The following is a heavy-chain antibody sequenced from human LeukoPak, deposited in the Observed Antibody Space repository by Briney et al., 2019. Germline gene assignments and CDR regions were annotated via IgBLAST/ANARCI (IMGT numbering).Heavy chain of an antibody. D-gene: IGHD3-10*01. CDR3: AREVHYYGSGTYFFWFDP. CDR1: GGSISSFY. CDR2: IYYSGNT. Sequence: SETLSLTCTVSGGSISSFYWSWIRQSPGKELECIGYIYYSGNTKYNPSLKSRITMAVDTSKNQVSLKLTSVTAADTAIYYCAREVHYYGSGTYFFWFDPWGQGTLVTVSS. J-gene: IGHJ5*02. V-gene: IGHV4-59*01.